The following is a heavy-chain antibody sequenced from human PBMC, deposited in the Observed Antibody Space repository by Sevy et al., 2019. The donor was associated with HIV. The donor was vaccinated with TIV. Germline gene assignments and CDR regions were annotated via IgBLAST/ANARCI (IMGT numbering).Heavy chain of an antibody. CDR1: GDSISNNHFY. D-gene: IGHD6-19*01. V-gene: IGHV4-39*01. CDR3: ARNPQWPLLDYFDY. CDR2: IYFSWST. Sequence: SETLSLTCTVSGDSISNNHFYWGWIRRPPGKGLEWIGSIYFSWSTYYSTSLKSRVTISVDTSKNQFSLNLNSMTAADAAVYYCARNPQWPLLDYFDYWGQGILVTVSS. J-gene: IGHJ4*02.